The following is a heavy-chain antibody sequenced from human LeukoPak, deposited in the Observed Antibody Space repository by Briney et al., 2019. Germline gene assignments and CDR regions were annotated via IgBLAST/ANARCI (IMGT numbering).Heavy chain of an antibody. J-gene: IGHJ5*02. V-gene: IGHV3-21*01. CDR3: ARARLGYYDEYFDP. Sequence: GGSLRLSCATSGFTFSDYSMTWGRQAPGKGLEWVSSITSTSSHINYADSVRGRFTISRDNAKNALFLQMTSLTDEDTALYYCARARLGYYDEYFDPWGQGTQVTVSS. CDR2: ITSTSSHI. CDR1: GFTFSDYS. D-gene: IGHD3-16*01.